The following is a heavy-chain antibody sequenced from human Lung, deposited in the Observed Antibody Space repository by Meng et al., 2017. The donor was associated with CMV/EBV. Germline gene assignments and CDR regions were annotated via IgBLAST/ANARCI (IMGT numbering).Heavy chain of an antibody. Sequence: GGSXRLXCAASGFTFSSYSMNWVRQAPGKGLEWASSISSSSSYIYYADSVKGRFTISRDNAKNSLYLQMNSLRAEDTAVYYCARDGSFWSGYYAPVAFDIWGQGXMVTVSS. CDR3: ARDGSFWSGYYAPVAFDI. CDR2: ISSSSSYI. D-gene: IGHD3-3*01. V-gene: IGHV3-21*01. CDR1: GFTFSSYS. J-gene: IGHJ3*02.